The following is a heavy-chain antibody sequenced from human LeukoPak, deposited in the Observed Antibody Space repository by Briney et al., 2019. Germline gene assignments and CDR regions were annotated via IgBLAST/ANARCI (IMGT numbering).Heavy chain of an antibody. CDR1: GFTFSDYY. CDR3: AAITMVRGVEFDY. CDR2: ISSSSSYT. Sequence: GGSLRLSCAASGFTFSDYYMSWIRQAPGKGLEWVSYISSSSSYTNYADSVKGRFTISRDNAKNSPYLQMNSLRAEDTAVYYCAAITMVRGVEFDYWGQGTLVTVSS. V-gene: IGHV3-11*03. J-gene: IGHJ4*02. D-gene: IGHD3-10*01.